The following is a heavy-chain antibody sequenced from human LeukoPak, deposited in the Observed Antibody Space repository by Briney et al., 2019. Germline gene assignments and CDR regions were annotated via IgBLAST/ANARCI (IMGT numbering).Heavy chain of an antibody. J-gene: IGHJ5*02. CDR3: ARSSWEAMIGFDP. CDR1: GDSVSSNSAA. Sequence: SQTLSLTRAISGDSVSSNSAAWHWIRQSPSRGLEWLGRTYYRSKWYNDYAVSVKSRITINPDTSKNQFSLQLNSVTPEDTAVYYCARSSWEAMIGFDPWGQGTLVTVSS. D-gene: IGHD5-12*01. CDR2: TYYRSKWYN. V-gene: IGHV6-1*01.